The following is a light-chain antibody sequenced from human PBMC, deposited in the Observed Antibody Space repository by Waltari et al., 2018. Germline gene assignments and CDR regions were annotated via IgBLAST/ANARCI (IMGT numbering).Light chain of an antibody. CDR1: QDVNKY. J-gene: IGKJ5*01. Sequence: DIQMTQSPSSLSASVGDRVTITCRASQDVNKYLNWYQHKPGKAPKLLIYAASSLYSGVPSRFSGSGSGTDFTLTINNLQPEDFATYYCQQSYSTPRSTFGQGTRLEIK. CDR3: QQSYSTPRST. V-gene: IGKV1-39*01. CDR2: AAS.